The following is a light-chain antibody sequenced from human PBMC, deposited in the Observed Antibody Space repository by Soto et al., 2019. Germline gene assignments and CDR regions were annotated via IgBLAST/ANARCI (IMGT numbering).Light chain of an antibody. V-gene: IGLV1-51*01. Sequence: QSVLTQSPSVSAAPGQTVTISCSGTGSNIGNNYVSWYQLVPETAPKLLIYDNIKRPSGIPDRFSGSKSGTSATLVITGLQTGDEAAYYCGTWESSRNWVFGAGTKVTVL. J-gene: IGLJ3*02. CDR2: DNI. CDR3: GTWESSRNWV. CDR1: GSNIGNNY.